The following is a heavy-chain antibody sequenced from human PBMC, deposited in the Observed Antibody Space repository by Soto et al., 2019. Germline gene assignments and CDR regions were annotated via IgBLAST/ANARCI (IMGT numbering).Heavy chain of an antibody. J-gene: IGHJ4*02. CDR3: ATRYSSPSYDF. Sequence: GESLKISCKGSGYRFTDHWIGWVRQMPGKGLEWMGIIYPGDSDIRVTPSFQGQVTISADKSINTAYLQWSSLKASDTALYYCATRYSSPSYDFWGQGTLVTVSS. V-gene: IGHV5-51*01. CDR2: IYPGDSDI. CDR1: GYRFTDHW. D-gene: IGHD6-6*01.